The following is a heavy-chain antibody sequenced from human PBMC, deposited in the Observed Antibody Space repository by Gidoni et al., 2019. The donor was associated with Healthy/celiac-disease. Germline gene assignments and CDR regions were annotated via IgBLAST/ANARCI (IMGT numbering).Heavy chain of an antibody. V-gene: IGHV3-21*01. Sequence: QLRESGRGLGRTGAARRLCCPVSDLISSSSGMGWVRQAAWKGLEWVSSISSSIIDIYYTHSVKGRFNISRGNAKHSLFLEMNHLEAHDPPVYYCARALRRVLHSCGCNYWGQGTPVTLSS. CDR2: ISSSIIDI. CDR3: ARALRRVLHSCGCNY. CDR1: DLISSSSG. D-gene: IGHD3-22*01. J-gene: IGHJ4*02.